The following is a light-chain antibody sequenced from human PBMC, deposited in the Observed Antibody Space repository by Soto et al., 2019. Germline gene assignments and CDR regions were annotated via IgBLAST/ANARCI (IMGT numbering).Light chain of an antibody. Sequence: QSVLTQPASVSGSPGQSITISCTGTSTDVGGYSYVSWYQHHPGKAPKLIIYEVTNRPSGISNRFSGSKSGNAASLTISGLQAEDQADYYCSTYKSTTTPVLFGGGTKLTVL. J-gene: IGLJ2*01. CDR2: EVT. V-gene: IGLV2-14*01. CDR1: STDVGGYSY. CDR3: STYKSTTTPVL.